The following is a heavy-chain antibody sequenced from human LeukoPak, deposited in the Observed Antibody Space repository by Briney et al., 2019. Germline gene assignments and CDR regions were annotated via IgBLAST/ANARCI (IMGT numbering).Heavy chain of an antibody. CDR1: GGSISSYY. V-gene: IGHV4-4*07. Sequence: SETLSLTCTVSGGSISSYYWSWIRQPAGKGLEWIGRIYTSGSTNYNPSLKSRVTMSVDTSKNQFSLKLSSVTAADTAVYYCARGGYCSGGSCYGDNFWFDPWGQGTLVTVSS. J-gene: IGHJ5*02. CDR3: ARGGYCSGGSCYGDNFWFDP. D-gene: IGHD2-15*01. CDR2: IYTSGST.